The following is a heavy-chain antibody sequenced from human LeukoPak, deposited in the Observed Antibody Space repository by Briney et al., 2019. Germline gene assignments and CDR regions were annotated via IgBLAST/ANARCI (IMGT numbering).Heavy chain of an antibody. J-gene: IGHJ5*02. CDR1: GYSISSGYY. D-gene: IGHD2-15*01. CDR2: IYHSGST. Sequence: SETLSLTCTVSGYSISSGYYWGWIRQPPGKGLEWIGSIYHSGSTYYNPSLKSRVTISVDTSKNQFSLKLSSVTAADTAVYYCARDAGIDGPLDWFDPWGQGTLVTVSS. V-gene: IGHV4-38-2*02. CDR3: ARDAGIDGPLDWFDP.